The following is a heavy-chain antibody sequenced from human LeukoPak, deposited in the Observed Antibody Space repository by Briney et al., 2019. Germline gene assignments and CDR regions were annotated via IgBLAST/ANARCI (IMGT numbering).Heavy chain of an antibody. D-gene: IGHD6-13*01. CDR2: IIPIFGTA. J-gene: IGHJ1*01. V-gene: IGHV1-69*13. CDR1: GGTFSSYA. Sequence: ASVKVSCKASGGTFSSYAISWVRQAPGQGLEWMGGIIPIFGTANYAQKFQGRVTITADESTSTAYMELSSLRSEDTAVYYCASHNSSSWYGYLQHWGQGTLVTVSS. CDR3: ASHNSSSWYGYLQH.